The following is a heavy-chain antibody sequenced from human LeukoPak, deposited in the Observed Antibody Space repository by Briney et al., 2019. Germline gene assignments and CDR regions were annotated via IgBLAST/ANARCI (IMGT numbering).Heavy chain of an antibody. J-gene: IGHJ3*02. CDR3: AREENDYGDYVTFDI. Sequence: PGGSLTLSCAASGFTFSSYEMNWVRQAPGKGLEWVSYISSSGSAIYYADSVKGRFTISRDNAKNSLYLQMNSLRAEDTAVYYCAREENDYGDYVTFDIWGQGTMVTVSS. V-gene: IGHV3-48*03. CDR2: ISSSGSAI. CDR1: GFTFSSYE. D-gene: IGHD4-17*01.